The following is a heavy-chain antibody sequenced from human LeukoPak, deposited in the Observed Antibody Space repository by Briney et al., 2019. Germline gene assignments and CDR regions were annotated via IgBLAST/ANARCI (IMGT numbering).Heavy chain of an antibody. Sequence: GGSLRLSCAASGFTFSSYAMSWVRQTPGKGLEWVSYISTMCTTKYYADSVKGRFTISRDNAKNSLYLQMNSLRDEDTAMYYCARDAGYSSAWFQEGDYWGQGTLVTVSS. J-gene: IGHJ4*02. V-gene: IGHV3-48*02. D-gene: IGHD6-19*01. CDR1: GFTFSSYA. CDR2: ISTMCTTK. CDR3: ARDAGYSSAWFQEGDY.